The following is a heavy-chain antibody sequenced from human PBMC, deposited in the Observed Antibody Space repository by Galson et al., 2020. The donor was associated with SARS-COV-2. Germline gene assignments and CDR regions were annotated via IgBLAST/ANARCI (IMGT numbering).Heavy chain of an antibody. J-gene: IGHJ4*02. CDR3: AKDRAGGVLEWLPGF. Sequence: GGSLRLSCAASGFTFSSYAMSWVRQAPGKGLEWVSSIRNSGGSTHYADSVKGRFTISRDNSKNTLYLQMSSLRAEDTAVYYCAKDRAGGVLEWLPGFWGQGTLVTVSS. V-gene: IGHV3-23*01. D-gene: IGHD3-3*01. CDR1: GFTFSSYA. CDR2: IRNSGGST.